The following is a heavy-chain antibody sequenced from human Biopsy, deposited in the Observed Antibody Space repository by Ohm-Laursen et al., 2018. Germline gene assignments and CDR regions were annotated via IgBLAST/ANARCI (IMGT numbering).Heavy chain of an antibody. V-gene: IGHV3-30*18. CDR3: AKDKGTFNFYYYGMDV. Sequence: LRLSCAATGFTFSNSGMHWVRQAPGKGLEWVAAISYDGSKTDYGDSVKGRLNISRDNSKNTLDLQMSSLRVEDTAVYFCAKDKGTFNFYYYGMDVWGQGTTVTVSS. CDR2: ISYDGSKT. D-gene: IGHD2/OR15-2a*01. CDR1: GFTFSNSG. J-gene: IGHJ6*02.